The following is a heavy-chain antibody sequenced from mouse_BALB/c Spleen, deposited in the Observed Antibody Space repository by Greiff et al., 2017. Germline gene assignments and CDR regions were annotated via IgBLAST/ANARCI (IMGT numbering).Heavy chain of an antibody. D-gene: IGHD2-3*01. CDR3: ATWLLPLWHFDV. Sequence: QVQLQQSAAELARPGASVKMSCKASGYTFTSYTMHWVKQRPGQGLEWIGYINPSSGYTEYNQKFKDKTTLTADKSSSTAYMQLSSLTSEDSAVYYCATWLLPLWHFDVWGAGTTVTVSS. V-gene: IGHV1-4*02. CDR1: GYTFTSYT. J-gene: IGHJ1*01. CDR2: INPSSGYT.